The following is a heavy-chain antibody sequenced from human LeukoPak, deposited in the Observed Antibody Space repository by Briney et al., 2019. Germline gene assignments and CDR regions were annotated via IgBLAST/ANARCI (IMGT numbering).Heavy chain of an antibody. D-gene: IGHD3-10*01. Sequence: PGGSLRLSCAASGFTFSTSWMYWVRQAPGKGLVWVSRIKSDGSSTIYADSVKGRFTISRDNAKNTLYLQMNSLRAEDTAMYYCVRDGGRLNFGNGASFDYWGQGTLVTVSS. J-gene: IGHJ4*02. CDR3: VRDGGRLNFGNGASFDY. CDR2: IKSDGSST. V-gene: IGHV3-74*01. CDR1: GFTFSTSW.